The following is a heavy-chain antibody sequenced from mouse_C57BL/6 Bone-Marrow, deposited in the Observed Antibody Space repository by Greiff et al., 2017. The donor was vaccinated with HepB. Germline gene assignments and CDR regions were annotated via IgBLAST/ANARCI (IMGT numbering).Heavy chain of an antibody. V-gene: IGHV5-15*01. D-gene: IGHD3-3*01. Sequence: EVQVVESGGGLVQPGGSLKLSCAASGFTFSDYGMAWVRQAPRKGPEWVAFISNLAYSIYYADTVTGRFTISRENAKNTRYLEMSSLRSEDTAMYYCARLSGGLNWYFDVWGTGTTVTVSS. CDR3: ARLSGGLNWYFDV. J-gene: IGHJ1*03. CDR2: ISNLAYSI. CDR1: GFTFSDYG.